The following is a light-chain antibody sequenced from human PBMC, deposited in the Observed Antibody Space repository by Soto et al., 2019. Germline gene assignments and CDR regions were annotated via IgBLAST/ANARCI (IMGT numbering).Light chain of an antibody. Sequence: DIQMTQSPSSLSASVGDRVTITCRASEGIRNDLGWYQQKPGKAPKRLIFAASSLQSGVPSRFSGSGSGTDFTLTISSLQPEDFATYYCQQYNSYSPWTFGQGTKVDIK. V-gene: IGKV1-17*01. CDR3: QQYNSYSPWT. J-gene: IGKJ1*01. CDR2: AAS. CDR1: EGIRND.